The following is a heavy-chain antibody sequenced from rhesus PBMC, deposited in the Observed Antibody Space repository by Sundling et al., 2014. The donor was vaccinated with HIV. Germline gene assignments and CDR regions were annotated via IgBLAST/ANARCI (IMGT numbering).Heavy chain of an antibody. CDR2: IFSRSGNT. CDR1: GGSISGAYG. Sequence: QVQLQESGPVVVKPSETLSLTCAVSGGSISGAYGWGWIRQPPGKGLEWIGFIFSRSGNTYYYYNPSLKSRVTISTDTSKNEFSLKLTSVTAADTAVYFCARTPGEHNSINYGLDSWGQGSSSPSPQ. V-gene: IGHV4-127*01. CDR3: ARTPGEHNSINYGLDS. J-gene: IGHJ6*01. D-gene: IGHD1-38*01.